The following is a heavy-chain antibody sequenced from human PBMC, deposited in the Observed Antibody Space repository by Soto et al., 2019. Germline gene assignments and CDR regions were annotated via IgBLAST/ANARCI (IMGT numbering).Heavy chain of an antibody. D-gene: IGHD4-17*01. CDR2: IRSKANSYAT. V-gene: IGHV3-73*01. J-gene: IGHJ3*02. CDR3: TTLYGGSRVSAFDI. Sequence: GGSLRPSCAASGFTFSGSAMHWVRQASGKGLEWVGRIRSKANSYATAYAASVKGRFTISRDDSKNTAYLQMNSLKTEATAVYYCTTLYGGSRVSAFDIWVQGTMVTVSS. CDR1: GFTFSGSA.